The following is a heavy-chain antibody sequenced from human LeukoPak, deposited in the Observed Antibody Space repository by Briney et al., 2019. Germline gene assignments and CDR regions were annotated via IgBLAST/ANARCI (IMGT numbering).Heavy chain of an antibody. CDR3: ARDKLELGGFDP. V-gene: IGHV4-30-2*01. Sequence: PSETLSLTCTVSGGSISSGGYYWSWIRQPPGKGLEWIGYIYHSGSTYYNPSLKSRVTISVDRSKNQFSLKLSSVTAADTAVYYCARDKLELGGFDPWGQGTLATVSS. CDR2: IYHSGST. J-gene: IGHJ5*02. CDR1: GGSISSGGYY. D-gene: IGHD1-7*01.